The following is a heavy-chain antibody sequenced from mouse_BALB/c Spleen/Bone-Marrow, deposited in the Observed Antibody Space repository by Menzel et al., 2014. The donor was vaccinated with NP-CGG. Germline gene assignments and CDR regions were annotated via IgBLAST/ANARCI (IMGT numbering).Heavy chain of an antibody. D-gene: IGHD1-1*01. CDR3: ARSDYYGSSYKAWFTY. CDR2: IYPYNGGT. CDR1: GYSFTGYT. Sequence: VQLKESGPELVKPGTSMRISCKASGYSFTGYTMNWVKQSHGKNLEWIGLIYPYNGGTTYNQKFKGKATFTMDKASSTAYMELLSLTSEDFAVYYCARSDYYGSSYKAWFTYWGQGTLVTVSA. J-gene: IGHJ3*01. V-gene: IGHV1-37*01.